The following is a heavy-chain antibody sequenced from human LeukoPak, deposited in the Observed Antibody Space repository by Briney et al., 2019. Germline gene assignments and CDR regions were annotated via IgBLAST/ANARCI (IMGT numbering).Heavy chain of an antibody. CDR1: GFSFSSFS. V-gene: IGHV3-21*01. CDR3: ARGVDTAMILWSAFDI. J-gene: IGHJ3*02. D-gene: IGHD5-18*01. CDR2: ISGGSSFT. Sequence: PGGSLRLSCAASGFSFSSFSMNWVRQAPGKGLEWVSYISGGSSFTYYVDSVKGRFTISRDNAKNSLYLQMNSLRAEDTAVYYCARGVDTAMILWSAFDIWGQGTMVTVSS.